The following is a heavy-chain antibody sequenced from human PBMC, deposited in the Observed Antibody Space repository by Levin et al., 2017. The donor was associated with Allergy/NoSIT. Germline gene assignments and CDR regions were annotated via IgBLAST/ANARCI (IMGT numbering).Heavy chain of an antibody. CDR1: GFTFSSYA. J-gene: IGHJ4*02. D-gene: IGHD3-3*01. V-gene: IGHV3-30-3*01. CDR2: ISYDGSNK. Sequence: GGSLRLSCAASGFTFSSYAMHWVRQAPGKGLEWVAVISYDGSNKYYADSVKGRFTISRDNSKNTLYLQMNSLRAEDTAVYYCAGSGYYFLPYFDYWGQGTLVTVSS. CDR3: AGSGYYFLPYFDY.